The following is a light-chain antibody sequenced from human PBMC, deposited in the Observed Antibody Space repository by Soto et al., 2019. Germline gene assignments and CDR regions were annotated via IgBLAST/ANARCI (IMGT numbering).Light chain of an antibody. Sequence: IQMTQSPSSLSASVGDSVTITCRASQSISSYLNWYQQKPGKAPNLLIYAASSLQSGVPSRFSGSGSGTDFTLTISRLEPEDFAVYYCQQYGSSPLTFGGGTKVDIK. CDR2: AAS. CDR3: QQYGSSPLT. CDR1: QSISSY. J-gene: IGKJ4*01. V-gene: IGKV1-39*01.